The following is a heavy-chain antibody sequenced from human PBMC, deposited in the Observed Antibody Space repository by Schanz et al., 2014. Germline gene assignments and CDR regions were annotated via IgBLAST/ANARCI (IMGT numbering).Heavy chain of an antibody. Sequence: QVQVVQSGAEVKKPGSSVKVSCKASGGTFSSDTFSWVRQAPGQGLEWMGRIVPIAGITNYAQKFQGRVTMTRDTSTSTVYMELSSLRSEDTAVYYCARDGVDAAAGGNYWGQGTLVTVSS. CDR3: ARDGVDAAAGGNY. J-gene: IGHJ4*02. D-gene: IGHD6-13*01. CDR2: IVPIAGIT. V-gene: IGHV1-69*04. CDR1: GGTFSSDT.